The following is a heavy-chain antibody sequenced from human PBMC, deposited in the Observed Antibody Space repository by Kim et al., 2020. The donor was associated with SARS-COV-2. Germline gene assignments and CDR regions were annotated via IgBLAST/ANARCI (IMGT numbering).Heavy chain of an antibody. CDR2: ITGSNTI. CDR1: GFTFSTSR. V-gene: IGHV3-48*01. J-gene: IGHJ4*02. CDR3: AKGGGSD. Sequence: GGSLRLSCVASGFTFSTSRMNWVRQASGKGLEWFSSITGSNTIYDADSVKGRFTISRDNAKNSLYLQMNSLRAEDTAVYYCAKGGGSDWGQGTLVTVSS. D-gene: IGHD6-19*01.